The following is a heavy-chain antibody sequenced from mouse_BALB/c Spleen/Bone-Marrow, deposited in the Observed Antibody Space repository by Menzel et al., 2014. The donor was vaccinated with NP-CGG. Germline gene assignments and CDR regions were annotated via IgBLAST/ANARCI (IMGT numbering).Heavy chain of an antibody. CDR1: GYSITGYY. Sequence: EVPLVESGPELAKPGVSVKISCKASGYSITGYYMHWVKQSHVKSLEWIGRINPYNGATTYSQSFKDKASLTVDESSNTAYMGLHSLTSEDSAVYYCAIGAYWGKGTLVTVSA. J-gene: IGHJ3*01. CDR3: AIGAY. V-gene: IGHV1-31*01. CDR2: INPYNGAT. D-gene: IGHD3-3*01.